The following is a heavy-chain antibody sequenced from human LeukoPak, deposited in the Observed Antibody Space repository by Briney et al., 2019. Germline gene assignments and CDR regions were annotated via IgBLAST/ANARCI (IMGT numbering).Heavy chain of an antibody. CDR1: GGSISSGGYY. V-gene: IGHV4-31*03. J-gene: IGHJ4*02. CDR3: ARVAGYDSSVFTGALFRHIFDY. D-gene: IGHD3-22*01. Sequence: SQTLSLTCTVSGGSISSGGYYWSWIRQHPGKGLEWIGYIYYSGSTYYNPSLKSRVTISVDTSKNQFSLKLSSVTAADTAVYYCARVAGYDSSVFTGALFRHIFDYWGQGTLVTVSS. CDR2: IYYSGST.